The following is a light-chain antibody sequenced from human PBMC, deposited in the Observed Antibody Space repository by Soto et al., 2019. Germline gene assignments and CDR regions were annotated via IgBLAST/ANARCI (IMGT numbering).Light chain of an antibody. J-gene: IGKJ3*01. CDR1: QSLVYSDGNTY. Sequence: DVVMTQSPLSLSVTLGQPASISCRSSQSLVYSDGNTYLNWFHQRPGQSPRRLICRVSDRDSGVPDRFSGSGSGTDFTLKISRVEAEDVGVYYCIQGTHWPSTFGPGTKVDIK. CDR2: RVS. CDR3: IQGTHWPST. V-gene: IGKV2-30*01.